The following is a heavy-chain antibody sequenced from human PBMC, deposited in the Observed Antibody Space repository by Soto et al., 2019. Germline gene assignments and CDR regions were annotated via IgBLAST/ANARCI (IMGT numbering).Heavy chain of an antibody. CDR2: IIPIFGTA. Sequence: SVKVSCKASGGTFSSYAISWVRQAPGQGLEWMGGIIPIFGTANYAQKFQGRVTITVDESTSTAYMELSSLRSEDTAVYYCARDRFGFSSTSCCTFDYWGQGTLVTVS. V-gene: IGHV1-69*13. CDR3: ARDRFGFSSTSCCTFDY. J-gene: IGHJ4*02. D-gene: IGHD2-2*01. CDR1: GGTFSSYA.